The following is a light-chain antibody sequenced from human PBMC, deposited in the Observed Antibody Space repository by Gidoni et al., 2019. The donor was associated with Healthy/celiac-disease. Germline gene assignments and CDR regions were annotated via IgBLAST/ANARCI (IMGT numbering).Light chain of an antibody. CDR1: QSISSD. Sequence: DIQMTQSPSSLSASVGDRVTITCRASQSISSDLNWYQQKPGKAPKLLTYAASSLQSGVPSRFSGSGSGTDFTLTISSLQPEDFATYYCQQSYSTPPITFGQGTRLEIK. J-gene: IGKJ5*01. CDR3: QQSYSTPPIT. V-gene: IGKV1-39*01. CDR2: AAS.